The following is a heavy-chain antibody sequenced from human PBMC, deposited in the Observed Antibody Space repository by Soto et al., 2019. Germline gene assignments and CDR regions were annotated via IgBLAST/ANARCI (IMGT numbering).Heavy chain of an antibody. CDR2: IGTAGDT. D-gene: IGHD1-1*01. Sequence: EVQLVESGGGLVQPGGSLRLSCAASGFTFSSYDMHWVRQATGKGLEWVSGIGTAGDTYYPGSVKGRFTISRENARNSLYLKMNSLRAGDTDVYYCARDRTGRNRFVPWGQGTLVTVSS. V-gene: IGHV3-13*01. CDR1: GFTFSSYD. CDR3: ARDRTGRNRFVP. J-gene: IGHJ5*02.